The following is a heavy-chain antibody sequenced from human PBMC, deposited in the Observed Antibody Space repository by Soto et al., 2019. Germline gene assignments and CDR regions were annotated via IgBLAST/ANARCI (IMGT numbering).Heavy chain of an antibody. CDR1: GFTFSSYS. CDR3: GRSSFD. J-gene: IGHJ4*02. CDR2: ISSSSSTI. V-gene: IGHV3-48*02. Sequence: EVQLVESGGGLVQPGGSMRLSCAASGFTFSSYSMNWVRKAPGKGLEWVSYISSSSSTIYYADSVKGRFTISRDNAKNALYLQMNSLRDEDTAVDYCGRSSFDWGQGALVTVSS. D-gene: IGHD2-15*01.